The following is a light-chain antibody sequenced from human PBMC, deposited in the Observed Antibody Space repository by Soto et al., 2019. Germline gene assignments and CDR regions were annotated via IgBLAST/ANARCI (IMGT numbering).Light chain of an antibody. J-gene: IGLJ1*01. CDR3: SSYTDRQSYL. CDR2: EVS. V-gene: IGLV2-14*01. Sequence: QSVLTQPASMSGSPGQSITISCTGTSSDVGDSNYVSWYQQRPGEAPKLMIYEVSNRPSGVSNRFSGSKSGNTASLTISGLRAEDEADYYCSSYTDRQSYLFGTGTKVTVL. CDR1: SSDVGDSNY.